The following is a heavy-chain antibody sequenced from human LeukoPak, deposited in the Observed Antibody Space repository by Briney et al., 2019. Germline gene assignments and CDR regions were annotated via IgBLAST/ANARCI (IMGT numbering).Heavy chain of an antibody. D-gene: IGHD3-10*01. V-gene: IGHV4-59*01. CDR3: ARVEVPNWFDP. CDR1: GGSISSYY. J-gene: IGHJ5*02. CDR2: IYYSGST. Sequence: KPSETLSLTCTVSGGSISSYYWSWIRQPPGKGLEWIGYIYYSGSTNYNPSLKSRVTISVDTSKNQFSLKLSSVTAADTAVYYCARVEVPNWFDPWGQGTLVTVSS.